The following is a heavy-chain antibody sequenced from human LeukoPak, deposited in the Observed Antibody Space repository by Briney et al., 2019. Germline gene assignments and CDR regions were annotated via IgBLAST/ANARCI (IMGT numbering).Heavy chain of an antibody. D-gene: IGHD3-3*01. CDR1: GYTFTGYY. CDR3: ARLTYYDFWSGYNYAFDI. J-gene: IGHJ3*02. V-gene: IGHV1-2*02. Sequence: ASVKVSCKASGYTFTGYYMHWVRQAPGQGLEWMGWINPSSGGTNYAQKFQGRVTMTRDTSISTAYMELSRLRSDDAAVYYCARLTYYDFWSGYNYAFDIWGQGTMVTVSS. CDR2: INPSSGGT.